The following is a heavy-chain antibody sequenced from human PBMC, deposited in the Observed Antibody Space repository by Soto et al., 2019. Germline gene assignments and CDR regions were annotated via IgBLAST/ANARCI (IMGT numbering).Heavy chain of an antibody. J-gene: IGHJ5*02. CDR1: GFTLSSEN. V-gene: IGHV3-48*01. CDR3: ARDLHGYSYVDWVDP. Sequence: EVQLVESGGGLVQPGGSLKLSCVASGFTLSSENMNWVRQAPGKGLEWVSYISSSGHAIYYADSVKGRFTISRDNAKNSLYLQMNSLRPEDTAVYYCARDLHGYSYVDWVDPWGQGTLLTVSS. CDR2: ISSSGHAI. D-gene: IGHD5-18*01.